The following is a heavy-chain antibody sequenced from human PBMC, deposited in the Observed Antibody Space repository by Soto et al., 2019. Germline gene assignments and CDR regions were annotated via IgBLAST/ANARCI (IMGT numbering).Heavy chain of an antibody. V-gene: IGHV4-39*01. J-gene: IGHJ6*02. Sequence: SETLSLTCAVSGGSLSTYNYYWGWVRQPPGKGLGWIGSIDYSGSTYYNPSLKSRVTISVDASKNQFSLKVSSGTAADTAVYYCARRRTSYGMDVWGQGTTVTVSS. CDR2: IDYSGST. CDR1: GGSLSTYNYY. CDR3: ARRRTSYGMDV.